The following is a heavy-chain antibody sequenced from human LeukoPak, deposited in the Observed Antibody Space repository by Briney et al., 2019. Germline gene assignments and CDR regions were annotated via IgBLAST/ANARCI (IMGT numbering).Heavy chain of an antibody. CDR3: TRDASAGNWFDP. Sequence: ASVKVSCKASGYIFTDYYMHWVRQAPGQGLEWMGWINPDSGGTNYAQKFQGRVTMTRYTSITTVYMELSRLTDDDTAVFYCTRDASAGNWFDPWGQGTLVTVSS. CDR2: INPDSGGT. D-gene: IGHD1-26*01. J-gene: IGHJ5*02. CDR1: GYIFTDYY. V-gene: IGHV1-2*02.